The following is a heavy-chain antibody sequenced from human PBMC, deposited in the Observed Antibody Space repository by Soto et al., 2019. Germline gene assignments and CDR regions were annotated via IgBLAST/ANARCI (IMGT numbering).Heavy chain of an antibody. CDR1: GFSFDGYA. D-gene: IGHD6-6*01. Sequence: EVQLVESGGGLVQPGRSLRLSCAASGFSFDGYAMSWVRQPPGKGLEWVSGISWNSGNIDYADSVKGRFTISRDNAKNSLYLQMNSLRAEDTALYYCVKASTYSSSQGWFDPWGQGTMVTVSS. CDR2: ISWNSGNI. CDR3: VKASTYSSSQGWFDP. J-gene: IGHJ5*02. V-gene: IGHV3-9*01.